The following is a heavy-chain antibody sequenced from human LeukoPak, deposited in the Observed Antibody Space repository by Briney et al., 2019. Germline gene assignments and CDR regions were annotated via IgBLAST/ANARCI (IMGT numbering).Heavy chain of an antibody. CDR3: ARRKEVQTTFDY. CDR2: IKEDGSET. CDR1: GFVFSNSW. V-gene: IGHV3-7*01. Sequence: PGGSLRLSCAASGFVFSNSWMGWVRLVPGKGLEWVANIKEDGSETYYVDSVKGRFAISRDNAKNSLDLQMNSLRDEDTAVYYCARRKEVQTTFDYWGQGTLVTVSS. J-gene: IGHJ4*02. D-gene: IGHD4/OR15-4a*01.